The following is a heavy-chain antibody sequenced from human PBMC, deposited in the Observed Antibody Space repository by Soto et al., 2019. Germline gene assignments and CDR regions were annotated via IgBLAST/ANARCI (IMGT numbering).Heavy chain of an antibody. CDR3: ARVGTGSFDY. V-gene: IGHV4-59*01. Sequence: KTSETLSLTCTVSGGSISTYYWSWIRQSPKKGLEWIGYIYYSGNTNSNPSLKSRITMSVDTSKNQFSLKLSSVTAADTAVYYCARVGTGSFDYWGQGTLVTVSS. D-gene: IGHD2-8*02. J-gene: IGHJ4*02. CDR2: IYYSGNT. CDR1: GGSISTYY.